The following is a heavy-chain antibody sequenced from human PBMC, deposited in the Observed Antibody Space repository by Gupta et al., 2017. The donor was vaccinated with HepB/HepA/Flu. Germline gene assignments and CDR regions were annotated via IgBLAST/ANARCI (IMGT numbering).Heavy chain of an antibody. V-gene: IGHV4-34*01. CDR1: GGSFSGYY. CDR3: ARGSLQGVLNGYSLQYSFTPLDY. D-gene: IGHD3-9*01. CDR2: INHSGST. J-gene: IGHJ4*02. Sequence: QVQLQQWGAGLLKPSETLSLTCAVYGGSFSGYYWSWIRQPPGKGLEWIGEINHSGSTNYNPSLKRRVTISVDTSKNQVALKLSSVTAADTAVDYCARGSLQGVLNGYSLQYSFTPLDYWGQGTLVTVSA.